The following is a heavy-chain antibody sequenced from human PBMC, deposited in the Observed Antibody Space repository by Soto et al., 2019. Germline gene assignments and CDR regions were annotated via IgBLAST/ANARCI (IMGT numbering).Heavy chain of an antibody. J-gene: IGHJ4*02. CDR3: ARDLRDIWCGESKTPVDY. CDR2: ISAYNGNT. Sequence: QVQLVQDGAEVKKPGASVKVSCKASGYTFTSYGISWVRQAPGQGLEWMGWISAYNGNTNYAQKLQGRVTMTTDTATSSAYMELRSLRSDDTAVYSCARDLRDIWCGESKTPVDYWGQGTLVTVSS. V-gene: IGHV1-18*01. D-gene: IGHD3-10*01. CDR1: GYTFTSYG.